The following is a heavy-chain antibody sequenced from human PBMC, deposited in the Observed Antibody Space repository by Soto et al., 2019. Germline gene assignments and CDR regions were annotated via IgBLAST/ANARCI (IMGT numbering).Heavy chain of an antibody. D-gene: IGHD2-8*01. CDR3: ARASDFRYCTNGVCSPSVQDFDY. Sequence: QVQLVESGGGVVQPGRSLRLSCAASGFTFSSYAMHWVRQAPGKGLEWVAVISYDGSNKYYADSVKGRFTISRDNSKNTLYLQMNSLRAEDTAVYYCARASDFRYCTNGVCSPSVQDFDYWGQGTLVTVSS. J-gene: IGHJ4*02. CDR1: GFTFSSYA. V-gene: IGHV3-30-3*01. CDR2: ISYDGSNK.